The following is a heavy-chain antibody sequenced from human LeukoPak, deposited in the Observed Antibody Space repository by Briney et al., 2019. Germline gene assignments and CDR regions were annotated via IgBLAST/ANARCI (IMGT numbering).Heavy chain of an antibody. J-gene: IGHJ6*03. V-gene: IGHV4-38-2*02. CDR3: ARDPYSGTYGHLYYYYMDV. D-gene: IGHD1-26*01. Sequence: SETLSLTCTVSGYSISSGYYWGWIRQPPGKGLEWIRSIYHSGSTYYNPSLKSRVTISVDTSKNQFSLKLSSVTAADTAVYYCARDPYSGTYGHLYYYYMDVWGKGTTVTISS. CDR2: IYHSGST. CDR1: GYSISSGYY.